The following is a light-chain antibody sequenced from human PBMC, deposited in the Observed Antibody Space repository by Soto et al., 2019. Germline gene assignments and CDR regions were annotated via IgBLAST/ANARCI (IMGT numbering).Light chain of an antibody. CDR2: TAS. V-gene: IGKV1-16*01. Sequence: DIQMTQSPSSLSASVGDSVTITCRASQGINKFLAWFQQKPGTAPKSLISTASRLQSGVPSRFSGRGSGTHFTLTINNLQPEDFATYDCQQYESFPLTFGGGTRVEIK. CDR1: QGINKF. CDR3: QQYESFPLT. J-gene: IGKJ4*01.